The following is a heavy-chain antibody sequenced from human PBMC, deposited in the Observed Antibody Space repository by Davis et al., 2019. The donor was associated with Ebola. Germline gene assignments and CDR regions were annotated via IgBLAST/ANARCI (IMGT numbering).Heavy chain of an antibody. Sequence: GESLKISRAAPGVTVSSNYMRWGRQAPGKGLGWVSAIYSGGSTYYADSVKGRFTISRDNSKNKLYLQMNSLRAEDTAVYYCARAYSGNYSGLDYWGQGTLVTVSS. CDR1: GVTVSSNY. J-gene: IGHJ4*02. CDR3: ARAYSGNYSGLDY. D-gene: IGHD1-26*01. V-gene: IGHV3-53*01. CDR2: IYSGGST.